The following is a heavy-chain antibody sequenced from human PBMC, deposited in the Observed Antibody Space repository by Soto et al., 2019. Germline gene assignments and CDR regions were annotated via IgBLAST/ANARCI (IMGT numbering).Heavy chain of an antibody. V-gene: IGHV4-59*01. CDR1: GGSISSYY. CDR3: XXXXXGXCFDY. CDR2: IDHSGSS. J-gene: IGHJ4*02. Sequence: QVQLQESGPGLVKPSETLSLTCTVSGGSISSYYWSWIRQPPGKGLEWIGYIDHSGSSNYNPSLKSRVTISVDTSKNQFSLKLSSVTAADTAVXXXXXXXXGXCFDYWGQGTLVTVSS.